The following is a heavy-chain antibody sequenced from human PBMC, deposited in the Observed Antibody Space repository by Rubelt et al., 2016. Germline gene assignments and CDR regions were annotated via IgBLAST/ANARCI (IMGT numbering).Heavy chain of an antibody. J-gene: IGHJ4*02. CDR2: VSGYHGNT. CDR1: GYTFTNYG. CDR3: ARDTGSATLEY. V-gene: IGHV1-18*01. D-gene: IGHD3-10*01. Sequence: QVQLVQSGAEVKRPGASVKVSCKASGYTFTNYGFSWVRQAPGQGLEWMGWVSGYHGNTNYGRKFEDRVTMSTETSTTTVSLELRSLGSDDSAVYYCARDTGSATLEYGGQGALVTVSS.